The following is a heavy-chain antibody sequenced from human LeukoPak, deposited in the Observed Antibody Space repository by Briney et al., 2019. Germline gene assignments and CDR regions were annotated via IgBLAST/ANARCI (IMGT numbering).Heavy chain of an antibody. CDR3: ASDILNKGFDY. CDR2: ISNIGSTT. D-gene: IGHD3-3*02. V-gene: IGHV3-11*04. CDR1: GLTLSNYY. Sequence: PGGSLRLSCAASGLTLSNYYMSWIRQAPGKGLEWVSYISNIGSTTHHADSVKGRFTISRDNAKNSLYLQMNSLRAEDTAVYYCASDILNKGFDYWGQGTLVTVSS. J-gene: IGHJ4*02.